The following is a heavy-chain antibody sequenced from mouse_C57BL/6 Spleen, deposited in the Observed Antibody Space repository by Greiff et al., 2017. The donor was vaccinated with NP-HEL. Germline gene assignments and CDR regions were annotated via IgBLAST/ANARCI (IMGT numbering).Heavy chain of an antibody. V-gene: IGHV1-72*01. CDR1: GYTFTSYW. CDR3: ARSPIYYDYDEAMDY. CDR2: IDPNSGGT. Sequence: QVQLQQPGAELVKPGASVKLSCKASGYTFTSYWMHWVKQRPGRGLEWIGRIDPNSGGTKYNEKFKSKATLTVDKPSSTAYMQRSSLTSEDSAVYYGARSPIYYDYDEAMDYWGQGTSVTVSS. D-gene: IGHD2-4*01. J-gene: IGHJ4*01.